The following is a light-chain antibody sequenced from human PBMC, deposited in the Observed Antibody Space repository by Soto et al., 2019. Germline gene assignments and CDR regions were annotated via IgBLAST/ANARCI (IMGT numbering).Light chain of an antibody. CDR1: ALANQY. CDR2: KDN. CDR3: QSVGSGDMHYV. V-gene: IGLV3-25*02. Sequence: SYELTQPPSVSVSPGQTARITCPGDALANQYAYWYQQKPGQAPVLVIYKDNERPSGIPERFSGSRSGTTVTLAISGVQAEDETDYYCQSVGSGDMHYVFGTGTKVTVL. J-gene: IGLJ1*01.